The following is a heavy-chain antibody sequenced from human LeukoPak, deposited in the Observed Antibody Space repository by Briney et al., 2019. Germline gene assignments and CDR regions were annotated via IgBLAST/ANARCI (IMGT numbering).Heavy chain of an antibody. Sequence: PGGSLRLSCVVSGSTFSNYEMNWVRQAPGKGLEWVSYISSSGSTTYYADSVKGRFTISRDNAKNSLFLQMNSLRAEDTAVYFCARMFEFWGQGTLVTVSS. CDR1: GSTFSNYE. CDR2: ISSSGSTT. J-gene: IGHJ4*02. CDR3: ARMFEF. V-gene: IGHV3-48*03.